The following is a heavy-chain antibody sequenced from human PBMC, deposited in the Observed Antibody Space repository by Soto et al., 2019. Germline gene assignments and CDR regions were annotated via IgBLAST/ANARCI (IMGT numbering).Heavy chain of an antibody. CDR1: GYTFTNYY. CDR3: ARAAWITLTNRLNDFFDV. D-gene: IGHD4-4*01. Sequence: ASVKVSCKASGYTFTNYYIDWVRQAPGQGLEWMGIINPNGGSTTYVQKFQGRVTMTRDTSTSTVYMELSSLRSEDTAVYYCARAAWITLTNRLNDFFDVWGQGTMVTVSS. J-gene: IGHJ3*01. CDR2: INPNGGST. V-gene: IGHV1-46*03.